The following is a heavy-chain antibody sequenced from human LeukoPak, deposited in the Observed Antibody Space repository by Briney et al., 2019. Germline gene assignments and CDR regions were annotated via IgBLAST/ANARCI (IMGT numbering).Heavy chain of an antibody. Sequence: SETLFLTCTVSGGSISSSSYYRGWIRQPPGKGLEWIGYIHNSGTSTYNLSLKSRVTISADTSKNQFSLKLNSMTTADTAVYYCTRGAGWLIDYWGQGILVTVSS. CDR2: IHNSGTS. D-gene: IGHD3-16*01. V-gene: IGHV4-61*05. CDR1: GGSISSSSYY. CDR3: TRGAGWLIDY. J-gene: IGHJ4*02.